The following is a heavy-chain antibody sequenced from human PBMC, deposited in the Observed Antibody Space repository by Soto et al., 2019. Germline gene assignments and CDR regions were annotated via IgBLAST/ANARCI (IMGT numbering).Heavy chain of an antibody. D-gene: IGHD6-19*01. V-gene: IGHV4-61*01. Sequence: PSETLSLTCTVSGGSVSSGSYYWSWIRQPPGKGLEWIGYTYYSGSTNYNPSLKSRVTISVDTSKKQFSLKLSSVTAADTAVYYCARVRVVAGGFDPWGQGTLVTVSS. CDR2: TYYSGST. CDR1: GGSVSSGSYY. J-gene: IGHJ5*02. CDR3: ARVRVVAGGFDP.